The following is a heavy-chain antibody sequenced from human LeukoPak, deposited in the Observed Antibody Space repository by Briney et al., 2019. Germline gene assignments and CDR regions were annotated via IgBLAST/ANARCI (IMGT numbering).Heavy chain of an antibody. D-gene: IGHD3/OR15-3a*01. Sequence: GGSLRVSCAVSGFSVSSSYINWVRQAPGKGLEWVSVIYSDGNTKCADSVKARFTISRDNSKNTVYLQMKSLRVEDTAVYYCARGTLDNWGQGTLVTVSS. V-gene: IGHV3-53*01. CDR1: GFSVSSSY. J-gene: IGHJ4*02. CDR2: IYSDGNT. CDR3: ARGTLDN.